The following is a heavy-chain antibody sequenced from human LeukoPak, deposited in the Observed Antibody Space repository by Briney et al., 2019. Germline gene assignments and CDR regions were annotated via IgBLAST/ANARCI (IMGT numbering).Heavy chain of an antibody. CDR1: GYTFTSYA. J-gene: IGHJ5*02. CDR3: AGDLLNCSGGSCYSRWFDP. Sequence: GASVKVSCKASGYTFTSYAMHWVRQAPGQRLERMGWIYAGNGNTEYSQKFQGRVTITRDTSASTAYMELSSLRSEDTAVYYCAGDLLNCSGGSCYSRWFDPWGQGTLVTVSS. CDR2: IYAGNGNT. D-gene: IGHD2-15*01. V-gene: IGHV1-3*01.